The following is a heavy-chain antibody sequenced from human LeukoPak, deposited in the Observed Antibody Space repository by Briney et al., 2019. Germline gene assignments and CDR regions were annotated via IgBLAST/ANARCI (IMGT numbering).Heavy chain of an antibody. Sequence: KASQTLSLTCTVSGGSISSGGYYWSWIRQHPGKGLEWIGYIYYSGSTYYNPSLKSRVTISVDTSKNQFSLKLSSVTAADTAVYYCARAPSTYYYDSSGYFPDAFDIWGQGTMVTVSS. J-gene: IGHJ3*02. CDR2: IYYSGST. D-gene: IGHD3-22*01. CDR3: ARAPSTYYYDSSGYFPDAFDI. CDR1: GGSISSGGYY. V-gene: IGHV4-31*03.